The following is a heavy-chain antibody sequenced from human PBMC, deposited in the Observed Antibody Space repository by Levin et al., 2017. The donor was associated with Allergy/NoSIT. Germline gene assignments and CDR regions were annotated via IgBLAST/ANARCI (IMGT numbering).Heavy chain of an antibody. CDR3: GRTGSDASGLSYFHY. J-gene: IGHJ4*03. CDR1: GFSLSTTGMC. V-gene: IGHV2-70*13. CDR2: LAWDDDK. Sequence: SGPTLVKPTQTLTLTCTFSGFSLSTTGMCVYWIRQPPGKALEYLGHLAWDDDKFYRPSLKTRLTIAKDTSQSQVVLTVTNMDPLDTATYDCGRTGSDASGLSYFHYWSQGALVTVSS. D-gene: IGHD6-19*01.